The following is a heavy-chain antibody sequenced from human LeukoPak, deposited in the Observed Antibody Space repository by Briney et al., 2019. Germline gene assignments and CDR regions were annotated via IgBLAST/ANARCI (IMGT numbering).Heavy chain of an antibody. D-gene: IGHD6-13*01. CDR1: GGSSSGYY. CDR2: INHSGST. Sequence: SETLSLTCAVYGGSSSGYYWSWIRQPPGKGLEWIGEINHSGSTNYNPSLKSRVTISVDTSKNQFSLKLSSVTAADTAVYYCAISRSSSWYRGFDYWGQGTLVTVSS. V-gene: IGHV4-34*01. CDR3: AISRSSSWYRGFDY. J-gene: IGHJ4*02.